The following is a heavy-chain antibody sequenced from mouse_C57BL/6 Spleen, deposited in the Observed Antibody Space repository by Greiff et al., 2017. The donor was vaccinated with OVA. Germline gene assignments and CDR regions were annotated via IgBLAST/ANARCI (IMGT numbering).Heavy chain of an antibody. CDR2: IDPSDSET. CDR1: GYTFTSYW. J-gene: IGHJ2*01. V-gene: IGHV1-52*01. CDR3: ARVYGNSFFDY. D-gene: IGHD2-1*01. Sequence: QVQLKQPGAELVRPGSSVKLSCKASGYTFTSYWMHWVKQRPIQGLEWIGNIDPSDSETHYNQKFKDKATLTVDKSSSTAYLQLSSLTSEDSAVYYCARVYGNSFFDYWGQGTTLTVSS.